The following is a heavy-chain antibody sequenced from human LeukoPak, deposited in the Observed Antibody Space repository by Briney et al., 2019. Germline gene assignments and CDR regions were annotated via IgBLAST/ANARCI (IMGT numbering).Heavy chain of an antibody. J-gene: IGHJ3*01. V-gene: IGHV1-18*01. D-gene: IGHD1-1*01. CDR3: ARASGEGRMAGPTLRGAFDV. CDR1: DYTFSNYG. Sequence: ASVKVSCKTSDYTFSNYGITWVRQAPGQGLEWMGWISGHNGNTNYAQRFQGGVTMTTDTSTSTAYMELRSLESDDTAMYYCARASGEGRMAGPTLRGAFDVWGQGTMVTVSS. CDR2: ISGHNGNT.